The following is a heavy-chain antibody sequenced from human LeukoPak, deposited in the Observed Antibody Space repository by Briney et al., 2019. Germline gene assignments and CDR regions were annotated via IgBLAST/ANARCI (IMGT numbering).Heavy chain of an antibody. CDR1: GGSISSSNYY. CDR2: IYYTGST. D-gene: IGHD2-21*02. CDR3: ASRIVVVTADPQDAFDI. V-gene: IGHV4-39*01. Sequence: SETLSLTCTVSGGSISSSNYYWGWIRQPPGKGLEWIGTIYYTGSTYYNPSLKSRVTISVYTSKNQFSLNLNSVTAADTAVYYCASRIVVVTADPQDAFDIWGQGTMVTVSS. J-gene: IGHJ3*02.